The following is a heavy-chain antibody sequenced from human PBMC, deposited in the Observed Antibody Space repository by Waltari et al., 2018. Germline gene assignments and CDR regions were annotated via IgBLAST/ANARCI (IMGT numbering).Heavy chain of an antibody. CDR3: ARAGVDGMDV. CDR1: GGSFSGYY. J-gene: IGHJ6*02. V-gene: IGHV4-34*01. D-gene: IGHD3-10*01. CDR2: INHSGST. Sequence: QVQLQQWGAGLLKPSETLSLTCAVYGGSFSGYYWSWIRQPPGKGLEWIGEINHSGSTNYNPSLKSRVTISVDTFKNQFSLKLSSVTAADTAVYYCARAGVDGMDVWGQGTTVTVSS.